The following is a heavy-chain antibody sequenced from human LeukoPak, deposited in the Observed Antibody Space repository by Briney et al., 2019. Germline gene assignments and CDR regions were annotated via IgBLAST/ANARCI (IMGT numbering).Heavy chain of an antibody. CDR2: IYYSGST. Sequence: SETLSLTCTVSGGSISSGGYYWSWIRQHPGKGLEWIGYIYYSGSTYYNPSLKSRVTISVDTSKNQFSLKLSSVTAADTAVYYCARDHCSGGSCYDYWGQRTLVTVSS. D-gene: IGHD2-15*01. J-gene: IGHJ4*02. V-gene: IGHV4-31*03. CDR3: ARDHCSGGSCYDY. CDR1: GGSISSGGYY.